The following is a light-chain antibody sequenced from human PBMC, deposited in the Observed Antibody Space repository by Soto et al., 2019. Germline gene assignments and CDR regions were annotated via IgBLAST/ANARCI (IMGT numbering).Light chain of an antibody. CDR1: NIGSKS. CDR3: QVWDSSSDHPYVV. Sequence: SYELTQPPSVSVAPGKTARITCGGNNIGSKSVHWYQQKPGQAPVLVIYYDSDPPSGIPERFSGSNSGNTATLTISRVEAGDEADYYCQVWDSSSDHPYVVFGGGTKVTVL. V-gene: IGLV3-21*04. CDR2: YDS. J-gene: IGLJ2*01.